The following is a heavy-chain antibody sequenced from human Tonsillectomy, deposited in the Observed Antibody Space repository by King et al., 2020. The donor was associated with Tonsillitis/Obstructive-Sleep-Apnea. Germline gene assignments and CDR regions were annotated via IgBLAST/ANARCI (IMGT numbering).Heavy chain of an antibody. CDR2: ISYDGSKK. CDR3: AKDQYGSGSYLYTDYYYFGMDV. D-gene: IGHD3-10*01. CDR1: GFTFSDFG. J-gene: IGHJ6*02. V-gene: IGHV3-30*18. Sequence: VQLVESGGGVVQPGRSLRLSCAASGFTFSDFGMHWVRQAPGKGLEWVAVISYDGSKKYYGDSVKGRFTISRDNSKNTLYLQMNSLRAEDTAVYYCAKDQYGSGSYLYTDYYYFGMDVWGQGTTVTVSS.